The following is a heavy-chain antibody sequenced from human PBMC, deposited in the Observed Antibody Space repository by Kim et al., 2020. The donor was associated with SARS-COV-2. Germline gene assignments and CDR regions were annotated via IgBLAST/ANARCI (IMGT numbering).Heavy chain of an antibody. J-gene: IGHJ4*02. Sequence: GGSLRLSCAASGFTFSNAWMSWVRQAPGKGLEWVGRIKSKTDGGTTDYAAPVKGRFTISRDDSKHTLYLQMNSLKTEDTAVYYCTTDFRRPVTFDYWGQGTLVTVSS. V-gene: IGHV3-15*01. CDR1: GFTFSNAW. CDR3: TTDFRRPVTFDY. CDR2: IKSKTDGGTT. D-gene: IGHD4-17*01.